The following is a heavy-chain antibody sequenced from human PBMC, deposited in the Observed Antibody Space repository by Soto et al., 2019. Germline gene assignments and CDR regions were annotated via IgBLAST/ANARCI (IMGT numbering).Heavy chain of an antibody. J-gene: IGHJ6*02. CDR1: GYSFTSYW. CDR2: IYPGDSDT. Sequence: GESLKISCKGSGYSFTSYWIGWVRQMPGKGLEWMGIIYPGDSDTRYSPSFQGQVTISADTSISTAYLQWNSLKASDTAMYYCARSRRGAYSSGWYSPSGYYNYGIDVWGQGTKVTVSS. V-gene: IGHV5-51*01. CDR3: ARSRRGAYSSGWYSPSGYYNYGIDV. D-gene: IGHD6-19*01.